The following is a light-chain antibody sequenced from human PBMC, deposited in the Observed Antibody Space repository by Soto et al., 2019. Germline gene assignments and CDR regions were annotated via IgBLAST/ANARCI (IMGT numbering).Light chain of an antibody. Sequence: QSVLTQPPSVSGAPGERVTISCTGSSSDIGAGYRVRWYQQVPGTAPKLLIYDNTNRPSGVSNRFSGSKSGNTASLTISGLQAEDEADYYCSSYTSGFTLVIFGGGTKLTVL. CDR1: SSDIGAGYR. CDR2: DNT. CDR3: SSYTSGFTLVI. V-gene: IGLV1-40*01. J-gene: IGLJ2*01.